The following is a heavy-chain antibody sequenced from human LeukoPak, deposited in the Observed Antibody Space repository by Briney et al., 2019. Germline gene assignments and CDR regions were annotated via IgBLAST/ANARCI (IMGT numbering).Heavy chain of an antibody. J-gene: IGHJ4*02. D-gene: IGHD3-16*02. CDR2: IYYTGST. V-gene: IGHV4-59*01. CDR1: GGSINGYY. CDR3: ARGSSNYRYTYPFDY. Sequence: SETLSLTCTVSGGSINGYYWSWIRQSPGKGLESLGYIYYTGSTNYNPSLKSRVTMSVDTSKNQCSLRLSSVTAADTAVYYCARGSSNYRYTYPFDYWGQGTLVTVSS.